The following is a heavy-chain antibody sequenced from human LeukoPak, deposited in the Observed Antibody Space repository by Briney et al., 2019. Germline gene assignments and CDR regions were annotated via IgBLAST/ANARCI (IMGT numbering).Heavy chain of an antibody. D-gene: IGHD5-12*01. J-gene: IGHJ4*02. V-gene: IGHV4-39*07. CDR1: GVSISSSNSY. CDR2: IYYGGNT. CDR3: ARVAYSGYDNRGGFDY. Sequence: SETLSLTCTVSGVSISSSNSYWDWIGQRPGKGLEWIGSIYYGGNTYYDSAIKSLITISINTSKYQFSLRMSSMTAAHTAVYYFARVAYSGYDNRGGFDYWGQGTLVTVSS.